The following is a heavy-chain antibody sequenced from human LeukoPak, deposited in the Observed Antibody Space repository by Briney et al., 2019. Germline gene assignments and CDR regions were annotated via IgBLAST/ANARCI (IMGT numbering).Heavy chain of an antibody. J-gene: IGHJ4*02. Sequence: GGSLRLSCAASGFIVSSNYMSWVRQAPGKGLEWVSVLYSGGGTYYADSVKGRFTISRDNSKNTLYLQMNSLRAEDTAVYYCARERLAAAGFWGQGTLVTVSS. CDR1: GFIVSSNY. D-gene: IGHD6-13*01. CDR2: LYSGGGT. CDR3: ARERLAAAGF. V-gene: IGHV3-53*01.